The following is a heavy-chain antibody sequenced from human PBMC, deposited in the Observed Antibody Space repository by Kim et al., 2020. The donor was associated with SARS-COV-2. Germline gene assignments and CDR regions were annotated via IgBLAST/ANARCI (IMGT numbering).Heavy chain of an antibody. D-gene: IGHD3-10*01. CDR3: ARLPGGSKFGSFDN. CDR2: IYPGDSDI. V-gene: IGHV5-51*01. J-gene: IGHJ4*02. Sequence: GESLKISCKGSGYSFTNYWIGWVRQMPGKGLEWMGIIYPGDSDIRYSPSLQGQVTISADKSISTAYLQWSSLKASDSAMYYCARLPGGSKFGSFDNWGQGTLPTVSS. CDR1: GYSFTNYW.